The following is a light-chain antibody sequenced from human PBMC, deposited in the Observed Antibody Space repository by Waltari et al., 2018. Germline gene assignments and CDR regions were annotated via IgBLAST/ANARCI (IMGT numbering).Light chain of an antibody. Sequence: DIQMTKAPSTLAASVGARVTNTFRARAEVSRWLAWYHEKPGKAPKLLIQKASNLESGVPSRFSGSGSGTEFALTISCLQADDFGTYYCQQYRINPWTFGQGTKVEI. CDR3: QQYRINPWT. CDR2: KAS. V-gene: IGKV1-5*03. CDR1: AEVSRW. J-gene: IGKJ1*01.